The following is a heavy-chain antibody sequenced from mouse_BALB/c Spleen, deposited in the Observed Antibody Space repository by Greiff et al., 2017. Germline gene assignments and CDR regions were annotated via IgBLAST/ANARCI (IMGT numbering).Heavy chain of an antibody. J-gene: IGHJ2*01. CDR1: GFTFSSYA. Sequence: EVQLVESGGGLVKPGGSLKLSCAASGFTFSSYAMSWVRQTPEKRLEWVACISSGGSTYYPDSVKGRFTISRDNDRNILYLQMSSLGSEDTAMYYCESGGGNYDYWGQGTTVTVSA. V-gene: IGHV5-6-5*01. D-gene: IGHD2-1*01. CDR3: ESGGGNYDY. CDR2: ISSGGST.